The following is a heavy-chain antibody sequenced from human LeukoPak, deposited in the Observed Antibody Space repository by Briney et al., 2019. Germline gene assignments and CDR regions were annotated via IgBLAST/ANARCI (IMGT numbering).Heavy chain of an antibody. D-gene: IGHD3-22*01. CDR1: GYTFTSYA. Sequence: GASVKVSCKASGYTFTSYAMHWVRQAPGQRLEWMGWINAGNGNTKYPQKFQGRVTITRDTSASTAYMELSSLRSEDTAVYYCARSLGPGHYYDSSGYYGRLPDYWGQGTLVTVSS. CDR3: ARSLGPGHYYDSSGYYGRLPDY. CDR2: INAGNGNT. J-gene: IGHJ4*02. V-gene: IGHV1-3*01.